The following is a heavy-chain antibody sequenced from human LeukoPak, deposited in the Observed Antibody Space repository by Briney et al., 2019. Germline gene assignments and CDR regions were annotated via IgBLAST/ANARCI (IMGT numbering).Heavy chain of an antibody. CDR1: GFTFSSYA. CDR2: ISYDGSNK. J-gene: IGHJ4*02. V-gene: IGHV3-30-3*01. CDR3: AKELRGYSYGLD. D-gene: IGHD5-18*01. Sequence: GRSLRLSCAASGFTFSSYAMHWVRQAPGKGLEWVAVISYDGSNKYYADSVKGRFTISRDNSKNTLSLQMNSLRVEDTAVYYCAKELRGYSYGLDWGQGTLVTVSS.